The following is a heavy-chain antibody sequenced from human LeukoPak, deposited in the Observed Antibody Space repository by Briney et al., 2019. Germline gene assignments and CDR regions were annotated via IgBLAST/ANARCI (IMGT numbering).Heavy chain of an antibody. J-gene: IGHJ4*02. CDR2: INTSGCST. D-gene: IGHD6-13*01. CDR1: GYTFTSYH. CDR3: ARGTQGYSSSCPY. Sequence: GASVTDTCKASGYTFTSYHMHWVRQAPAQGLEWMGIINTSGCSTSYAQKFQGIVTMTRDTSTSTVYMELSSLRYEDTAVYYCARGTQGYSSSCPYWGQGTLVTVSS. V-gene: IGHV1-46*01.